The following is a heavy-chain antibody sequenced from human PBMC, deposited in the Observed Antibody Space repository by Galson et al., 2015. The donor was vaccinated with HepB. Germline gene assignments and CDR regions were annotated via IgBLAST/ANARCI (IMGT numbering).Heavy chain of an antibody. J-gene: IGHJ6*03. D-gene: IGHD6-6*01. Sequence: SLRLSCAASGFTFSSYAMHWVRQAPGKGLEWVAVISYDGSNKYYADSVKGRFTISRDNSKNTLYLQMNSLRAEDTAVYYCARAPLRSRSIAALFYYYMDVWGKGTTVTVSS. CDR1: GFTFSSYA. V-gene: IGHV3-30-3*01. CDR3: ARAPLRSRSIAALFYYYMDV. CDR2: ISYDGSNK.